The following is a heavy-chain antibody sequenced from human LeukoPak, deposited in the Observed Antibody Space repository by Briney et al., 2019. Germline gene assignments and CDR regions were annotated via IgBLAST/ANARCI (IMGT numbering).Heavy chain of an antibody. CDR1: GYTFTSYY. Sequence: ASVKVSCKASGYTFTSYYMHWVRQAPGQGLEWMGIINPSAGSTSYTQKFQGRVTMTRDTSTGTVYIELSSLRSEDTAVYYCARGVTIFGVVKLGNLDYWGQGTLVIVSS. J-gene: IGHJ4*02. CDR2: INPSAGST. V-gene: IGHV1-46*03. CDR3: ARGVTIFGVVKLGNLDY. D-gene: IGHD3-3*01.